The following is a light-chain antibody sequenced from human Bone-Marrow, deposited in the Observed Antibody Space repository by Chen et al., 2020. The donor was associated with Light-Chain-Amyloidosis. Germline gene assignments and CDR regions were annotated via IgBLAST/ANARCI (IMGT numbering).Light chain of an antibody. J-gene: IGLJ2*01. V-gene: IGLV3-25*03. CDR1: DLPTNY. CDR3: QSADSSGTYEVI. CDR2: RDT. Sequence: SNELTQPPSVSVSQGQTARITCSGDDLPTNYDYWYQQKPGKAPVLVIHRDTERPSGISERCSGSSSGTTATLTISGVQAEDEADYHCQSADSSGTYEVIFGGGTKLTVL.